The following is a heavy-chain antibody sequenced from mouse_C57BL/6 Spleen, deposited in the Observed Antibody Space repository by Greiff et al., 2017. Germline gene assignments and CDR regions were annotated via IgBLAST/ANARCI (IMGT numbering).Heavy chain of an antibody. CDR2: INPGSGGT. CDR3: ARSGGLRRDY. J-gene: IGHJ2*01. D-gene: IGHD2-2*01. V-gene: IGHV1-54*01. Sequence: QVQLQQSGAELVRPGTSVKVSCKASGYAFTNYLIEWVKQRPGQGLEWIGVINPGSGGTNYNEKLKGKATLTADKSSSTAYMQLSSLTSEDSAVYFCARSGGLRRDYWGQGTTLTVSS. CDR1: GYAFTNYL.